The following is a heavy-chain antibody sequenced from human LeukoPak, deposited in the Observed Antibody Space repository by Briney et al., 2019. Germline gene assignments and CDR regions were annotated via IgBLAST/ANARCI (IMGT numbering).Heavy chain of an antibody. Sequence: GGSLRLSCAASGLTFSSHAMTWVRQAPGKGLEWVSGISNTGQNTYYADSAKGRFTVSRDNSKNTVYLQMSRLRVEDTALYYCAKGMGPTKGDSFDSWGQGTLVTVSS. CDR2: ISNTGQNT. V-gene: IGHV3-23*01. CDR3: AKGMGPTKGDSFDS. D-gene: IGHD1-26*01. CDR1: GLTFSSHA. J-gene: IGHJ4*02.